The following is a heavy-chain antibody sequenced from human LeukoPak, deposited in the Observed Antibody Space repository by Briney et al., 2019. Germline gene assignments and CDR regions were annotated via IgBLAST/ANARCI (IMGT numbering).Heavy chain of an antibody. V-gene: IGHV1-46*01. CDR2: INPSGGGT. J-gene: IGHJ6*03. D-gene: IGHD4-23*01. CDR1: GYTFTSYY. CDR3: ARDLGLGNYNYYYYMDV. Sequence: ASVKVSCKASGYTFTSYYMHWVRQAPGQGLEWMGIINPSGGGTTYAQRFQGRVAMTWDTSTSTVYMELSSLRSEDTAVYYCARDLGLGNYNYYYYMDVWGKGTTVTVSS.